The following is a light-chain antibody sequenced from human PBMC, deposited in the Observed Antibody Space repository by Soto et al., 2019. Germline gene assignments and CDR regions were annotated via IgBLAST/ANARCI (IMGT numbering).Light chain of an antibody. CDR2: DAS. Sequence: VLTQSPATLSLSPGDRAALSFGSSQSITNSLAWYRHQPGQPPRLLIYDASKRATGIPARFIGSGSGTHFTLTISSLEPEDFGLYYCQQRSNWPSVTFGGGTKVDIK. J-gene: IGKJ4*01. V-gene: IGKV3-11*01. CDR3: QQRSNWPSVT. CDR1: QSITNS.